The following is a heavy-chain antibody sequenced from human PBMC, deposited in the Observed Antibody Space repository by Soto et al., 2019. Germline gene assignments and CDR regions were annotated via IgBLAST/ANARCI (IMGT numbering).Heavy chain of an antibody. J-gene: IGHJ3*02. Sequence: GGSLRLSCAASGFTFSSYGMHWVRQAPGKGLEGVAVISYDGSNKYYADSVKGRFTISRDNSKNTLYLQMNSLRAEDTAVYYCAKGPRRPERVGADAFDIWGQGTMVTVSS. CDR1: GFTFSSYG. CDR3: AKGPRRPERVGADAFDI. V-gene: IGHV3-30*18. CDR2: ISYDGSNK. D-gene: IGHD1-26*01.